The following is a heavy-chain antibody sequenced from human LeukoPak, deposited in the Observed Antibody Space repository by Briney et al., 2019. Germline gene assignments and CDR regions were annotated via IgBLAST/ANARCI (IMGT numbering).Heavy chain of an antibody. CDR2: FDPEDGET. V-gene: IGHV1-24*01. CDR1: GYTLTELS. D-gene: IGHD3-10*01. CDR3: ATGNTRDSPGSSRPYYYYYYMDV. J-gene: IGHJ6*03. Sequence: ASVKVSCKVSGYTLTELSMHWVRQAPGKGLEWMGGFDPEDGETIYAQKFQGRVTMTEDTSTDTAYMELSSLRSEDTAVYYCATGNTRDSPGSSRPYYYYYYMDVWGKGTTVTVSS.